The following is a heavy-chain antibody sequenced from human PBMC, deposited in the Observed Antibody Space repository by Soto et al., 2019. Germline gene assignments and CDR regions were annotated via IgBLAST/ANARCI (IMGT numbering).Heavy chain of an antibody. J-gene: IGHJ4*02. D-gene: IGHD3-22*01. CDR2: VASDGSVT. CDR1: GFTFSSYG. Sequence: QVQLVESGGGVVQPGRSLRLSCAASGFTFSSYGMPWVRQAPGKGLEWVAVVASDGSVTYYGDSVKGRFSISRDNSKNSLYLQTDRIRSEDTAGYYCAKSRGTTKDRSLAYWGQGTLVIVS. V-gene: IGHV3-30*18. CDR3: AKSRGTTKDRSLAY.